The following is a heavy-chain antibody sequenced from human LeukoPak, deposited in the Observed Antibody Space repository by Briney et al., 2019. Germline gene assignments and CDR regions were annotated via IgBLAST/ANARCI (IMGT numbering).Heavy chain of an antibody. CDR3: AGRTWIQRYEALGGFDY. J-gene: IGHJ4*02. Sequence: PGGSLRLSCSASGFTFSRYKMHWVRQAPGKGLEYVSGISSNGGNTDYADSVKGRFTISRDNSKNTLYLQMSTLRPEDTAVYYCAGRTWIQRYEALGGFDYWGQGTLVTVSS. V-gene: IGHV3-64D*06. CDR2: ISSNGGNT. CDR1: GFTFSRYK. D-gene: IGHD5-18*01.